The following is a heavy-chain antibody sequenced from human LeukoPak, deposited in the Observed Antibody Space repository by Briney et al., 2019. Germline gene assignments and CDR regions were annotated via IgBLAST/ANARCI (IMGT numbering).Heavy chain of an antibody. V-gene: IGHV3-23*01. CDR1: RFTFSSYA. CDR2: ISGSGGST. D-gene: IGHD4-23*01. Sequence: GGSLRLSCAASRFTFSSYAMSWVRQAPGKGLEWVSAISGSGGSTYYADSVKGRFTISRDNSKNTLYLQMNSLRAEDTAVYYCAKKYYGGTTYFDYWGQGTLVTVSS. J-gene: IGHJ4*02. CDR3: AKKYYGGTTYFDY.